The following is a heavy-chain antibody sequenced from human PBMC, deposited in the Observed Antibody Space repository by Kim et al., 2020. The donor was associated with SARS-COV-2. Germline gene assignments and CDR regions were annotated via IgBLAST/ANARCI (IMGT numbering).Heavy chain of an antibody. Sequence: PSLKSRVTISVDTSKNQFSLKLSSVTAADTAVYYCARPRYQLLRGDAFDIWGQGTMVTVSS. J-gene: IGHJ3*02. D-gene: IGHD2-2*01. CDR3: ARPRYQLLRGDAFDI. V-gene: IGHV4-34*01.